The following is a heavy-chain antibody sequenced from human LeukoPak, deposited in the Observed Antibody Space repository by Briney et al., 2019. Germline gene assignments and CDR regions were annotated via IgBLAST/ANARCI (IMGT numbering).Heavy chain of an antibody. CDR2: INSDGSST. CDR1: GFTFSSYW. V-gene: IGHV3-74*01. CDR3: ARVNVDTAMGPSDAFDI. Sequence: GGSLRLSCAASGFTFSSYWMHWVRQAPGKGLVWVSRINSDGSSTRYADSVKGRFTISRDNAKNTLYLQMNSLRAEDTAVYYCARVNVDTAMGPSDAFDIWGQGTMVTVSS. J-gene: IGHJ3*02. D-gene: IGHD5-18*01.